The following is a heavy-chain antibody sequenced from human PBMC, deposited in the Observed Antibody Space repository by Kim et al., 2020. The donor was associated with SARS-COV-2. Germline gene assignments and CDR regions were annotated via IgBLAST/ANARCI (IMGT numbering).Heavy chain of an antibody. J-gene: IGHJ4*02. CDR1: GFTFSSYG. CDR2: IWYDGSNK. CDR3: ARGATVLYGDYVPYYFDY. V-gene: IGHV3-33*01. D-gene: IGHD4-17*01. Sequence: GGSLRLSCAASGFTFSSYGMHWVRQAPGKGLEWVAVIWYDGSNKYYADSVKGRFTISRDNSKNTLYLQMNSLRAEDTAVYYCARGATVLYGDYVPYYFDYWGQGTLVTVSS.